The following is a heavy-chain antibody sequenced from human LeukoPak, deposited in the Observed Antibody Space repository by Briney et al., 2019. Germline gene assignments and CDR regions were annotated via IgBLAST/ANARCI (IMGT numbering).Heavy chain of an antibody. CDR1: GFTFSSYA. CDR2: VTRGGGT. V-gene: IGHV3-23*01. J-gene: IGHJ4*02. Sequence: GGSLRLSCAASGFTFSSYAMTWVRKAPGKGLEWVSGVTRGGGTYYAASVKGRFTISRDNSKNTLYLQMSSLRAEDTAVYYCVRGITTPDCWGQGTLVTVSS. CDR3: VRGITTPDC. D-gene: IGHD3-3*01.